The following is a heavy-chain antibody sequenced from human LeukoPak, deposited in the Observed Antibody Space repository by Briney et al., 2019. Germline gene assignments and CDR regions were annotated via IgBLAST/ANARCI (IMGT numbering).Heavy chain of an antibody. CDR3: AKLGYCSSANCRDAFDI. Sequence: PGGSLRLSCAASGFNFSLYGMSWVRQAPGKGLEWVSAISGGGGTTYYADSVKGRFTISRDNSKNTLYLQMNSLRTDDTAVYYCAKLGYCSSANCRDAFDIWGQGTMVTVSS. V-gene: IGHV3-23*01. CDR2: ISGGGGTT. CDR1: GFNFSLYG. J-gene: IGHJ3*02. D-gene: IGHD2-2*01.